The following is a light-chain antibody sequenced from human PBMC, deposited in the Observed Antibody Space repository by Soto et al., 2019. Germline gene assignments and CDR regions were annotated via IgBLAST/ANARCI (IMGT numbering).Light chain of an antibody. Sequence: EIVVTHSPGVLSLSPGERATLSCRDSRTGETSNLGWYQQKPGQAPRLLSSVASSRATGIPDRFSGSRSGTDFTLTISRLEPDDFALYFWQQYDGSPITFGQGTRLE. J-gene: IGKJ5*01. V-gene: IGKV3-20*01. CDR2: VAS. CDR3: QQYDGSPIT. CDR1: RTGETSN.